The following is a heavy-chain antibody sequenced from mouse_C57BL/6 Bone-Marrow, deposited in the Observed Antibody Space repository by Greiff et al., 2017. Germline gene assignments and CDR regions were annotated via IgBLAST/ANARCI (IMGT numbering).Heavy chain of an antibody. Sequence: QVQLQQPGAELVKPGASVKLSCRASGYTFTSYWMHWVKQRPGRGLEWIGRIDPNSGGTKYNEKFKSKATLTVDKPSSTAYMQLSSLTSEDSAVYYCAKGFLYYDYEYYAMDYWGQGTSVTVSS. J-gene: IGHJ4*01. CDR2: IDPNSGGT. V-gene: IGHV1-72*01. D-gene: IGHD2-4*01. CDR3: AKGFLYYDYEYYAMDY. CDR1: GYTFTSYW.